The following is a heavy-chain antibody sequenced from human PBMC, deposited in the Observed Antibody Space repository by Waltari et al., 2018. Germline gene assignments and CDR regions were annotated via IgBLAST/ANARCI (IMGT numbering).Heavy chain of an antibody. CDR1: GFTFSSYS. V-gene: IGHV3-48*04. CDR3: ASILAPYYYDSSGYSPH. CDR2: ISSSSSTI. J-gene: IGHJ4*02. Sequence: EVQLVESGGGLVKPGGSLRLSCAASGFTFSSYSMNWVRQAPGKGLEWVSYISSSSSTIYYADSVKGRFTISRDNAKNSLYLQMNSLRAEDTAVYYCASILAPYYYDSSGYSPHWGQGTLVTVSS. D-gene: IGHD3-22*01.